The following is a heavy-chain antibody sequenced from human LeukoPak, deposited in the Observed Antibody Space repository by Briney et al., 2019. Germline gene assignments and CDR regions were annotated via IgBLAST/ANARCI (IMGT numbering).Heavy chain of an antibody. Sequence: GGSLRLSCAASGFTFDDYGMSWVRQPPGKGLEWVSGINRNGGSTDYADSVKGRFTISRDNAKNSHFLQMNSLRVEDTALYYCARGFRNGPFDCWGQGTLVTASS. CDR2: INRNGGST. J-gene: IGHJ4*02. D-gene: IGHD2-8*01. CDR3: ARGFRNGPFDC. V-gene: IGHV3-20*04. CDR1: GFTFDDYG.